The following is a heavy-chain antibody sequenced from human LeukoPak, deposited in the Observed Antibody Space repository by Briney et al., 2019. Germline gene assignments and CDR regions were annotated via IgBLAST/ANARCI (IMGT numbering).Heavy chain of an antibody. CDR2: IDPSDSYT. D-gene: IGHD3-10*01. Sequence: GESLKISCKCSGYSFTGYWISWVRPMPGKGLGGMGRIDPSDSYTNYRPSFQGHVTISADKSISTAYLQWSSLKASDTAMYYCARHNGSGSYYYFDYWGQGTQVTVSS. CDR1: GYSFTGYW. V-gene: IGHV5-10-1*01. J-gene: IGHJ4*02. CDR3: ARHNGSGSYYYFDY.